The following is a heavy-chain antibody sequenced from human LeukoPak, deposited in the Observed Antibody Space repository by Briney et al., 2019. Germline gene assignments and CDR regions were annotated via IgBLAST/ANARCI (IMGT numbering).Heavy chain of an antibody. J-gene: IGHJ4*02. CDR3: AKDRLAVAGRSTLDY. V-gene: IGHV3-30*18. D-gene: IGHD6-19*01. CDR2: ISYDGSNK. Sequence: PGGSLRLSCAASGFTFSSYGMHWVRQAPGKELEWVAVISYDGSNKYYADSVKGRFTISRDNSKNTLYLQMNSLRAEDTAVYYCAKDRLAVAGRSTLDYWGQGTLVTVSS. CDR1: GFTFSSYG.